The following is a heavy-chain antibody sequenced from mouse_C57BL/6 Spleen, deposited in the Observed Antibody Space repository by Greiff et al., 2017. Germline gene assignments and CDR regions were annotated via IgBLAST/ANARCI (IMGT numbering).Heavy chain of an antibody. CDR3: ASGGGPVGAWFAY. CDR1: GYAFSSYW. CDR2: IYPGDGDT. Sequence: VMLVESGAELVKPGASVKISCKASGYAFSSYWMNWVKQRPGKGLEWIGQIYPGDGDTNYNGKFKGKATLTADKSSSTAYMQLSSLTSEDSAVYFCASGGGPVGAWFAYWGQGTLVTVSA. D-gene: IGHD1-1*01. J-gene: IGHJ3*01. V-gene: IGHV1-80*01.